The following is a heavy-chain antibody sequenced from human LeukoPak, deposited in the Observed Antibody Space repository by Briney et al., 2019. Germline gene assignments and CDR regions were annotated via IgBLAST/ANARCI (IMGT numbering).Heavy chain of an antibody. CDR1: GGSISSYY. CDR3: ARGFYDFWSGSFDY. CDR2: IYYSGST. Sequence: SETLSLTCTVSGGSISSYYWSWIRQPPGKGLEWIGYIYYSGSTNYNPSLKSRVTISVDTSKNQFSLKLSSVTAADTAVYYCARGFYDFWSGSFDYWAREPWSPSPQ. D-gene: IGHD3-3*01. V-gene: IGHV4-59*01. J-gene: IGHJ4*02.